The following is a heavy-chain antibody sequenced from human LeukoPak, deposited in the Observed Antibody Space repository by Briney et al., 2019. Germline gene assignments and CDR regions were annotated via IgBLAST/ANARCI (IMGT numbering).Heavy chain of an antibody. D-gene: IGHD3-10*01. CDR3: ASRGRITMVRGVLTTPDAFDI. V-gene: IGHV3-53*01. J-gene: IGHJ3*02. Sequence: PGGSLRLSCAASGFTVSSNYMSWVRQAPGKGLEWVSVIYSGGSTYYADSVKGRFTISRDNSKNTLYLQMNSLRAEDTAVCYCASRGRITMVRGVLTTPDAFDIWGQGTMVTVSS. CDR1: GFTVSSNY. CDR2: IYSGGST.